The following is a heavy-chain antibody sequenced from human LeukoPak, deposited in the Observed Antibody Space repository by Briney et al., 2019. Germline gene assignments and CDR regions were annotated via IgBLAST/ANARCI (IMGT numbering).Heavy chain of an antibody. V-gene: IGHV3-21*01. Sequence: VSSISSSSSYIYYADSVKGRFTISRDNAKNSLYLQMNSLRAEDTAVYYCAREPPLQSGMDVWGQGTTVTVSS. J-gene: IGHJ6*02. CDR3: AREPPLQSGMDV. CDR2: ISSSSSYI.